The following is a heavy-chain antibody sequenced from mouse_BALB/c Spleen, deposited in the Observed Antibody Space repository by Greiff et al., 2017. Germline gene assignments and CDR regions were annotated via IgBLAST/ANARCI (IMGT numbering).Heavy chain of an antibody. CDR3: ARGGYGYDGYYFDY. D-gene: IGHD2-2*01. CDR1: GDSITSGY. V-gene: IGHV3-8*02. CDR2: ISYSGST. J-gene: IGHJ2*01. Sequence: EVQLQQSGPSLVKPSQTLSLTCSVTGDSITSGYWNWIRKFPGNKLEYMGYISYSGSTYYNPSLKSRISITRDTSKNQYYLQLNSVTTEDTATYYCARGGYGYDGYYFDYWGQGTTLTVSS.